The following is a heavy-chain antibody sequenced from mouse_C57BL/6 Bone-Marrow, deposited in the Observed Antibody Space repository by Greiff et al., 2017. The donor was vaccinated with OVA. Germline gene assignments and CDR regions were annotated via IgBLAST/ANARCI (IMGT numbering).Heavy chain of an antibody. CDR2: IWSGGST. Sequence: QIQLQQSGPGLVQPSPSLSITCTVSGFSLTSYGVHWVRQSPGKGLEWLGVIWSGGSTDYNAAFISRLSISKDNSKSQVFFKMNSLQADDTAIYYCARMDYYSNPYYFDYGGQGTTLTVSS. D-gene: IGHD2-5*01. J-gene: IGHJ2*01. V-gene: IGHV2-2*01. CDR1: GFSLTSYG. CDR3: ARMDYYSNPYYFDY.